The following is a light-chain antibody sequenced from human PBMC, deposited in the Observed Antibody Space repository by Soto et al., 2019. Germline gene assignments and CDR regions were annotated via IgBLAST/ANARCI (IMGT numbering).Light chain of an antibody. CDR3: QQSSNWPPGIT. Sequence: EIVLTQSPATLSLSPGERATLSCRASQSVSSYLAWYQQKPGQAPRLLIYDASNRATGIPARFSGSGSGTDFTLTISSLEPEDFAVYYCQQSSNWPPGITLGGGTKVDIK. CDR1: QSVSSY. J-gene: IGKJ4*01. CDR2: DAS. V-gene: IGKV3-11*01.